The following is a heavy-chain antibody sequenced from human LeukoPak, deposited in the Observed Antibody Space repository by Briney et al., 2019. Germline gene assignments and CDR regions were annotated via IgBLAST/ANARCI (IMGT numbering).Heavy chain of an antibody. J-gene: IGHJ5*02. V-gene: IGHV4-59*01. CDR1: GGSISSYY. Sequence: PSETLSLTCTVSGGSISSYYWSWIRQPPGKGLEWIGYIYYSGSTNYNPSLKSRVTISVDTSKNQFSLKLNSVTAADTAVYYCARAAVVVPAAIVWFDPWGQGTLVTVSS. CDR2: IYYSGST. D-gene: IGHD2-2*02. CDR3: ARAAVVVPAAIVWFDP.